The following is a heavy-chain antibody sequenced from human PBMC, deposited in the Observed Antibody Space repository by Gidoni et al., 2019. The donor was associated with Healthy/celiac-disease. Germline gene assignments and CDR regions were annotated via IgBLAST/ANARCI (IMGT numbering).Heavy chain of an antibody. CDR3: ARGSEWELLPTNWFDP. Sequence: EVQLVESGGGLVQPGGSLRLSCAASGFTFSSYWMSWVRQAPGKGLEWVANIKQDGSEKYYVDSVKGRFTISRDNAKNSLYLQMNSLRAEDTAVYYCARGSEWELLPTNWFDPWGQGTLVTVSS. V-gene: IGHV3-7*05. J-gene: IGHJ5*02. CDR2: IKQDGSEK. CDR1: GFTFSSYW. D-gene: IGHD1-26*01.